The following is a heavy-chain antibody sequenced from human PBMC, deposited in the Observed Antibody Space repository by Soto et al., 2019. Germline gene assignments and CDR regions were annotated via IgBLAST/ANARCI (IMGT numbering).Heavy chain of an antibody. CDR2: IYYSGST. D-gene: IGHD2-15*01. CDR3: ARDVAGPFDY. V-gene: IGHV4-59*01. Sequence: SSETLSLTCTVSGGSISTYYWSWIRQPPGKGLEWIGYIYYSGSTNYNPSLKSRVTISVDTSRNQFSLKLSSVTAADTAVYYCARDVAGPFDYWGQGTLVTVSS. CDR1: GGSISTYY. J-gene: IGHJ4*02.